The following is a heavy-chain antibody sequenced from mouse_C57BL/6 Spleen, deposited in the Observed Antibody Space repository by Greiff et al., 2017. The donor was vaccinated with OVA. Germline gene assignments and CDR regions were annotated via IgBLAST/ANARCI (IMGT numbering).Heavy chain of an antibody. CDR2: ISDGGSYT. V-gene: IGHV5-4*01. D-gene: IGHD2-10*01. Sequence: EVMLVESGGGLVKPRGSLKLSCAASGFTFSSYAMSWVRQTPEKRLEWVATISDGGSYTYYPDNVKGRFTISRDNAKNNLYLQMSHLKSEDTAMXYCARDSYYGNYGDAMDYWGQGTSVTVSS. CDR1: GFTFSSYA. CDR3: ARDSYYGNYGDAMDY. J-gene: IGHJ4*01.